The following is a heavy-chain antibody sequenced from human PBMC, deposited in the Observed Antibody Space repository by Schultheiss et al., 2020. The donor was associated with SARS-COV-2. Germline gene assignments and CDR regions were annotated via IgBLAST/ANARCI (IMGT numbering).Heavy chain of an antibody. V-gene: IGHV4-39*07. CDR1: GGSISSYY. D-gene: IGHD3-10*01. J-gene: IGHJ4*02. Sequence: SETLSLTCTVSGGSISSYYWSWIRQPPGKGLEWIGSIYHSGSTYYNPSLKSRVTISVDTSKNQFSLKLSSVTAADTAVYYCARAGESGGLGYWGQGTLVTVSS. CDR2: IYHSGST. CDR3: ARAGESGGLGY.